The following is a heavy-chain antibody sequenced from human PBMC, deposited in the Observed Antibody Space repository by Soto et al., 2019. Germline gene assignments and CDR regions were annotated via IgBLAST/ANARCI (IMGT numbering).Heavy chain of an antibody. CDR2: FSSSGST. J-gene: IGHJ6*02. D-gene: IGHD3-16*01. CDR1: GGAISNYY. Sequence: SESLSLTCTVAGGAISNYYWSWSRQTAGKGLERIRRFSSSGSTNYNPSLKGRVNMSIATSEKQSYLNLRSVTAADTALYYCARDATFLTRAMDVWGQGSTVTVSS. V-gene: IGHV4-4*07. CDR3: ARDATFLTRAMDV.